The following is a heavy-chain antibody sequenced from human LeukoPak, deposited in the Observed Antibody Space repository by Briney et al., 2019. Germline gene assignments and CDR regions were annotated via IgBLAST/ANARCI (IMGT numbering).Heavy chain of an antibody. CDR3: ARVRAIVVVVAAPYFDY. CDR2: IYYSGST. V-gene: IGHV4-34*01. D-gene: IGHD2-15*01. J-gene: IGHJ4*02. Sequence: SETLSLTCAVYGGSFSGYYWGWIRQPPGKGLEWIGSIYYSGSTYYNPSLKSRVTISVDTSKNQFSLKLSSVTAADTAVYYCARVRAIVVVVAAPYFDYWGQGTLVTVSS. CDR1: GGSFSGYY.